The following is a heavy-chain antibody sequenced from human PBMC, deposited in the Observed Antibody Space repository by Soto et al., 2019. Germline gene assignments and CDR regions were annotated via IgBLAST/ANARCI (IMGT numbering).Heavy chain of an antibody. CDR1: GFTFSSYG. CDR3: AKDTFYYDRSGYYTFDY. J-gene: IGHJ4*02. Sequence: GGSLRLSCAASGFTFSSYGIHWVRQAPGKGLEWVAAISYDGSNEHYADSVKGRFTISRDNSKKTVYLQMNSQRAEDTAVYFCAKDTFYYDRSGYYTFDYWGQGT. D-gene: IGHD3-22*01. CDR2: ISYDGSNE. V-gene: IGHV3-30*18.